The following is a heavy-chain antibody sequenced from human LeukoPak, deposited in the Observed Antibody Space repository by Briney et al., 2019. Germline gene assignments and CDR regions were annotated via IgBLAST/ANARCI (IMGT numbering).Heavy chain of an antibody. Sequence: PSETLSLTCAVPGGSISSYYWSWIRQPPGKGLEWVRYIYYRGSTNYNPYLKRRVTISVDTSKNQFSLKLSSVLAADTAVYYCAGGLGYSYGDAAFDIWGQGTMVTVSS. D-gene: IGHD5-18*01. CDR1: GGSISSYY. CDR2: IYYRGST. J-gene: IGHJ3*02. V-gene: IGHV4-59*01. CDR3: AGGLGYSYGDAAFDI.